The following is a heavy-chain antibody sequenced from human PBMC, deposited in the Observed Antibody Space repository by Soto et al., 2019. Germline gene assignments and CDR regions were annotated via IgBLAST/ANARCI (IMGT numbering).Heavy chain of an antibody. J-gene: IGHJ4*02. CDR2: IYNHGQI. CDR3: VRVTGAERH. CDR1: GFIVSRSH. V-gene: IGHV3-53*01. D-gene: IGHD7-27*01. Sequence: EVQLVESGGGLTQPGGSLRLSCVVSGFIVSRSHMMWVRQAPGKGLEGVSVIYNHGQINYVDPVKGRFTIARDNSKNTIYLQMNCLKVEDTAVYYCVRVTGAERHWGQGALVTVSS.